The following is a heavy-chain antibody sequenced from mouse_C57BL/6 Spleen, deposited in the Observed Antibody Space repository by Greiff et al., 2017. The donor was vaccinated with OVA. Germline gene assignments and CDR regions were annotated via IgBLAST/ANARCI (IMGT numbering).Heavy chain of an antibody. CDR2: IRSKSSNYAT. CDR3: VGGRYGSREGYWYFDV. Sequence: GGGLVQPKGSLKLSCAASGFTFNTYAMHWVRQAPGKGLEWVARIRSKSSNYATYYADSVKDRFTISRDDSQSMLYLQMNNLKTEDTAMYYCVGGRYGSREGYWYFDVWGTGTTVTVSS. CDR1: GFTFNTYA. D-gene: IGHD1-1*01. V-gene: IGHV10-3*01. J-gene: IGHJ1*03.